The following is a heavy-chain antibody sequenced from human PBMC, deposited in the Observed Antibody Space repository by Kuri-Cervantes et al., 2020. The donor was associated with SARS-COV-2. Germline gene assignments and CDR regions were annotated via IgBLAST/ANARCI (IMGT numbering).Heavy chain of an antibody. CDR2: VYSSGST. V-gene: IGHV4-61*01. CDR1: GGSISSSSYY. Sequence: GSLRLSCTVSGGSISSSSYYWSWIRQPPGKGLEWIGYVYSSGSTNYSPSLKSRVTMSVDTSKNQFSLKLSSVTAADTAVYYCAREGYCSGGSCFDYWGQGTLVTVSS. J-gene: IGHJ4*02. D-gene: IGHD2-15*01. CDR3: AREGYCSGGSCFDY.